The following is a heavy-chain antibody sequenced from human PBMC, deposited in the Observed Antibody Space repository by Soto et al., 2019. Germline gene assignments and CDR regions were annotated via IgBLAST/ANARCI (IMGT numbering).Heavy chain of an antibody. CDR1: GITFSNYA. CDR3: AKYLSYRSDGSCYQHDGSDN. D-gene: IGHD2-15*01. J-gene: IGHJ4*02. V-gene: IGHV3-30*18. Sequence: QVQLVESGGGGVQPGGSLRLSCAASGITFSNYAMHWVRQAPGKGLEWVAIISFDGTNKFYTDSVKGRFTISRDNSKNTLFLDMSSLRGEDTAVYFCAKYLSYRSDGSCYQHDGSDNWGQGTLLTVSS. CDR2: ISFDGTNK.